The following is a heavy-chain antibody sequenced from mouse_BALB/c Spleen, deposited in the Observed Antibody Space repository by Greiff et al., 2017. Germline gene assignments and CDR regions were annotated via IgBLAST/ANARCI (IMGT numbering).Heavy chain of an antibody. CDR1: GYTFTDYN. D-gene: IGHD5-1*01. V-gene: IGHV1S29*02. J-gene: IGHJ1*01. CDR3: ARRSTLTWYFDV. Sequence: EVKLMESGPELVKPGASVKISCKASGYTFTDYNMHWVKQSHGKSLEWIGYIYPYNGGTGYNQKFKSKATLTVDNSSSTAYMELRSLTSEDSAVYYCARRSTLTWYFDVWGAGTTVTVSS. CDR2: IYPYNGGT.